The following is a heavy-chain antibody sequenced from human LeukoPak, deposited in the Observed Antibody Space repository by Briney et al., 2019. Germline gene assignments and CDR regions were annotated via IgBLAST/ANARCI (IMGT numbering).Heavy chain of an antibody. CDR3: ARGIVGATHFDY. J-gene: IGHJ4*02. CDR2: IYYSGST. Sequence: SGSLTCPVSGCSISSVSTYWSWLRHPRGEGLEWIGYIYYSGSTNYNPSLKSRVTISVDTSKNQFSLKLSSVTAADTAVYYCARGIVGATHFDYWGQGTLVTVSS. CDR1: GCSISSVSTY. D-gene: IGHD1-26*01. V-gene: IGHV4-61*01.